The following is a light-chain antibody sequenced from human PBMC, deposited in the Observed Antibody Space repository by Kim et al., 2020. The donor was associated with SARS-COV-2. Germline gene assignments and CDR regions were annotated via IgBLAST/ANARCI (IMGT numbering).Light chain of an antibody. CDR2: ENN. V-gene: IGLV6-57*03. CDR1: SGSIDSNY. J-gene: IGLJ3*02. Sequence: VIVSCTRSSGSIDSNYVQWYQQRPGSAPTTLIYENNQRPSGVPDRFSGSIDSSSNSASLNISGLKTEDEADYYCQSYDTSNPHWVFGGGTQLTVL. CDR3: QSYDTSNPHWV.